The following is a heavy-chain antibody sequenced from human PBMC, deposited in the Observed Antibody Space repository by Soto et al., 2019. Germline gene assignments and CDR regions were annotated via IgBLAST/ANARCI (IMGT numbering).Heavy chain of an antibody. CDR1: GFTFSSYG. V-gene: IGHV3-30*18. J-gene: IGHJ3*02. Sequence: QVQLVESGGGVVQPGRSLRLSCAASGFTFSSYGLHWVRQAPGKGLEWVAVILYDGSKKYYVDSVKGRFTISRDNSKNTLYLQMNSLRAEDTAVYYCAKDHTLYCGGDCYTWRPDTFHIWGQGTMVTVSS. CDR2: ILYDGSKK. CDR3: AKDHTLYCGGDCYTWRPDTFHI. D-gene: IGHD2-21*02.